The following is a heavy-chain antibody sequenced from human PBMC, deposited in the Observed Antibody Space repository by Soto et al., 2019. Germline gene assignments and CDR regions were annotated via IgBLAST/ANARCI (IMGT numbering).Heavy chain of an antibody. CDR2: IIPIFGTP. CDR1: GGIFSTYA. Sequence: QVQLVQSGAEVKKPGSSVKVSCKASGGIFSTYAISWLRQAPGQGLEWMGGIIPIFGTPNYAQRFQGRATITADETTSTAYTELSRLRSEDTAVYYCARDRDDYGSGNYYNRIDFWGQGTLVTVSS. V-gene: IGHV1-69*01. CDR3: ARDRDDYGSGNYYNRIDF. J-gene: IGHJ4*02. D-gene: IGHD3-10*01.